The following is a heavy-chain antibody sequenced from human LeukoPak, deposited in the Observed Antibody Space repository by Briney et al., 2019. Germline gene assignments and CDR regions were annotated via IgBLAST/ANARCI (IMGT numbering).Heavy chain of an antibody. J-gene: IGHJ4*02. V-gene: IGHV3-7*01. CDR3: ARDRRWFGGSYF. CDR2: IKEDGSEK. Sequence: PGGSLRLSCAASGFTFNSYWMSWVRQAPGKGLAWVANIKEDGSEKYYVDSVKGRFTISRDNAKNSLYLQMNSLRGEDTAVYYCARDRRWFGGSYFWGQGALVTVSS. D-gene: IGHD3-10*01. CDR1: GFTFNSYW.